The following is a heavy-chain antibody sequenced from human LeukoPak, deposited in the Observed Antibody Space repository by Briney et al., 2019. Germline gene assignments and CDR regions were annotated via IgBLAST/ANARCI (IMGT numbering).Heavy chain of an antibody. V-gene: IGHV4-59*12. CDR2: IYHSGST. CDR3: ARGRYYYGSGLFLWFDP. CDR1: GGSISSYY. J-gene: IGHJ5*02. D-gene: IGHD3-10*01. Sequence: SETLSLTCTVSGGSISSYYWSWIRQPPGKGLEWIGYIYHSGSTNYNPSLKSRVTMSVDTSKNQFSLELSSVTAADTAVYYCARGRYYYGSGLFLWFDPWGQGTLVTVSS.